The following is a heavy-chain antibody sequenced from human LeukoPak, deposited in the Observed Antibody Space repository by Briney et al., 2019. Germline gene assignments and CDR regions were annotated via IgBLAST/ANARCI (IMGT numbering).Heavy chain of an antibody. J-gene: IGHJ5*02. D-gene: IGHD3-10*01. CDR3: AREGMVRYRNWFDP. Sequence: PSETLSLTCTVSGGSISSYYWSWIRQPAGKGLEWIGRIYTSGSTNYNPSLKSRVTMSVDTSKNQFSLKLSSVTAADTAVYYCAREGMVRYRNWFDPWGQGTLVTVSS. CDR1: GGSISSYY. V-gene: IGHV4-4*07. CDR2: IYTSGST.